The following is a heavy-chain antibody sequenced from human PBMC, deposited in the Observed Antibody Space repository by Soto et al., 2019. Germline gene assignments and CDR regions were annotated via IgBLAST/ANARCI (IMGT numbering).Heavy chain of an antibody. CDR2: ISYDGSNK. D-gene: IGHD2-8*01. CDR1: GISFSRKA. V-gene: IGHV3-30-3*01. CDR3: ERDTLRDIVIMIYYTESHDMDV. Sequence: GGSLRRSCAASGISFSRKAMHCVRQAPGKGLEWLSIISYDGSNKYYADSVKGRFTIAIDNSKNTLYLQMNSLRAEDTAVYYCERDTLRDIVIMIYYTESHDMDVWGKGTKLTVSS. J-gene: IGHJ6*04.